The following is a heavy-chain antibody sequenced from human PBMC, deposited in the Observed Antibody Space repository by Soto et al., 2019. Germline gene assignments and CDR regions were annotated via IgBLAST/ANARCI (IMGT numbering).Heavy chain of an antibody. CDR3: ARVGDYCSGGSCHPPWFDP. J-gene: IGHJ5*02. D-gene: IGHD2-15*01. V-gene: IGHV4-31*03. CDR1: GGSISSGGYY. Sequence: SSETLSLTCTVSGGSISSGGYYWSWIRQHPGKGLEWIGYTYYSGSTYYNPSLKSRVTISVDTSKNQFSLKLSSVTAADTAVYYCARVGDYCSGGSCHPPWFDPWGQGTLVTVSS. CDR2: TYYSGST.